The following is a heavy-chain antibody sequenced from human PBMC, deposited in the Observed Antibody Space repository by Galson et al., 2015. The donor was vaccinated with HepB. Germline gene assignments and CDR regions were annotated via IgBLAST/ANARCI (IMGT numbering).Heavy chain of an antibody. V-gene: IGHV1-69*13. D-gene: IGHD2-2*01. CDR3: ARGKYCSSTSCPPFDY. Sequence: SVKVSCKASGGTFSSYAISWVRQAPGQGLEWMGGIIPIFGTANYAQKFQGRVTITADESTSTAYMELSSLRPEDTAVYYCARGKYCSSTSCPPFDYWGQGTLVTVSS. J-gene: IGHJ4*02. CDR1: GGTFSSYA. CDR2: IIPIFGTA.